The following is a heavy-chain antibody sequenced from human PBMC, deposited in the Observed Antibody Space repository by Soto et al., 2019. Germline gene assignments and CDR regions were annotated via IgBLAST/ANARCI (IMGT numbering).Heavy chain of an antibody. CDR2: VYYSGNT. Sequence: SETLSLTCSVSGGSVSNKTYYWSWIRQPPGKRLEWIGYVYYSGNTNYNPSLKSRVTISVDLSKNQFSLRLSSVTTADTALYYCSRTTAVPNTLRSRYFFDYWGQGTLVTVSS. CDR1: GGSVSNKTYY. D-gene: IGHD4-17*01. CDR3: SRTTAVPNTLRSRYFFDY. V-gene: IGHV4-61*01. J-gene: IGHJ4*02.